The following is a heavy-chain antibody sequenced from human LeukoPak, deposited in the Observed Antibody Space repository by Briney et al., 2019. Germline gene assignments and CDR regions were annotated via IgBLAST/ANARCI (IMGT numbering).Heavy chain of an antibody. CDR3: ARGVSISSSWYNDI. D-gene: IGHD6-13*01. CDR2: ISTTGSDI. V-gene: IGHV3-21*04. J-gene: IGHJ3*02. Sequence: GGSLRLSCAASGFTFSSYSMNWAHQAPGKGLEWVSSISTTGSDIYYEDSVKGRFTISRDNAKNSLYLQMNSLRAEDTAVYYCARGVSISSSWYNDIWGQGTMVTVS. CDR1: GFTFSSYS.